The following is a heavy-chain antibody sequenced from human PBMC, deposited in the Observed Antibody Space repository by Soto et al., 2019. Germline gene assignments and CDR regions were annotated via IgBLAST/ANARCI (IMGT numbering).Heavy chain of an antibody. CDR2: IVVGSGNT. CDR1: GFTFTSSA. D-gene: IGHD3-3*01. J-gene: IGHJ3*02. V-gene: IGHV1-58*02. CDR3: AADGRFLEWLLIGAFDI. Sequence: SVKVSCKASGFTFTSSAMQWVRQARGQRLEWIGWIVVGSGNTNYAQKFQERVTITRDMSTSTAYMELSSLRSEDTAVYYCAADGRFLEWLLIGAFDIWGQGTMVTVSS.